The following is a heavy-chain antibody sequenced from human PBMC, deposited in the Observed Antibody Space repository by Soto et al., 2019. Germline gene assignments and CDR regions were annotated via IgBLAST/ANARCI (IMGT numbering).Heavy chain of an antibody. D-gene: IGHD2-2*01. J-gene: IGHJ6*02. Sequence: PGGSLRLACAASGFTFSSFAMHWGRQAPGKGLEYVSVISNNGVNTFYSDSVKGRFIISRDNSKNLVYLQMSSLRVEDTAVYYSVPAMAKEEAAIRYPYRMHVWGQGTTVT. CDR2: ISNNGVNT. V-gene: IGHV3-64D*06. CDR3: VPAMAKEEAAIRYPYRMHV. CDR1: GFTFSSFA.